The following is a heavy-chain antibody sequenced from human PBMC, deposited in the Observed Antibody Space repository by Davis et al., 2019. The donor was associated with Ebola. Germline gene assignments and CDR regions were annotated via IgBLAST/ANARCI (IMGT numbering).Heavy chain of an antibody. Sequence: VKVSCKASGGTFSSYAISWVRQAPGQGLEWMGGIIPIFGTANYAQKFQGRVTITADESTSTAYMELGSLRSEDTAVYYCARVDSSSWYGGGWGYYYGMDVWGQGTTVTVSS. J-gene: IGHJ6*02. D-gene: IGHD6-13*01. V-gene: IGHV1-69*13. CDR2: IIPIFGTA. CDR1: GGTFSSYA. CDR3: ARVDSSSWYGGGWGYYYGMDV.